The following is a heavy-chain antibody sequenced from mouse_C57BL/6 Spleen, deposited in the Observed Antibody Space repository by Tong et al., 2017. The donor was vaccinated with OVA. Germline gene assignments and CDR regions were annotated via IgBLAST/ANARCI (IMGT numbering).Heavy chain of an antibody. CDR2: ISSGSSTI. J-gene: IGHJ4*01. CDR3: ARDSNYGGFYAMDY. CDR1: GFTFSDYG. Sequence: EVQLQESGGGLVKPGGSLKLSCAASGFTFSDYGMHWVRQAPEKGLEWVAYISSGSSTIYYADTVKGRFTISRDNAKNTLFLQMTSLRSEDTAMYYCARDSNYGGFYAMDYWGQGTSVTVSS. D-gene: IGHD2-5*01. V-gene: IGHV5-17*01.